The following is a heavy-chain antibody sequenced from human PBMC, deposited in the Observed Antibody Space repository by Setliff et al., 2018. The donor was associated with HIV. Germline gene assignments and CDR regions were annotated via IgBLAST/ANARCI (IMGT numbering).Heavy chain of an antibody. D-gene: IGHD3-10*01. CDR2: IRHSGNT. CDR3: AKSIKLKVQGVNYFSRPEFYYYMDV. V-gene: IGHV4-34*01. J-gene: IGHJ6*03. CDR1: GESFRGHF. Sequence: SETLSLTCVVNGESFRGHFWTWIRQTPGKGLQWIGEIRHSGNTNYNPSLKSRLTMSVDTSKSQFSLRLESMTAADTAMYYCAKSIKLKVQGVNYFSRPEFYYYMDVWGRGTTVTVSS.